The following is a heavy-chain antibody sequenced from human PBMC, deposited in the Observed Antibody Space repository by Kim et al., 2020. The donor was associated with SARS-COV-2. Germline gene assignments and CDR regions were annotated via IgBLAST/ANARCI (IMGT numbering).Heavy chain of an antibody. Sequence: YADSVRGRFSISREKSRNKMSRQMNSLRAEDTAVYYCAKEGSVYSSTWYDSWGQGTQVTVSS. D-gene: IGHD2-2*01. V-gene: IGHV3-30*02. J-gene: IGHJ5*01. CDR3: AKEGSVYSSTWYDS.